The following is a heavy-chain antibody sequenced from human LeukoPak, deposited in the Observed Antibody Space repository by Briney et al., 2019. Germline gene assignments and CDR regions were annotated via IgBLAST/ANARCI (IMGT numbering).Heavy chain of an antibody. CDR2: IYYSGST. D-gene: IGHD3-10*01. CDR1: GGSISSYY. CDR3: ARLRFTDYYYYGMDV. J-gene: IGHJ6*02. V-gene: IGHV4-59*08. Sequence: SETLSLTCTVSGGSISSYYWSWLRQPPGKGLEWLGYIYYSGSTNYNPSLKSRVTISVDTSKNQFSLKLSSVTAADTAVYYCARLRFTDYYYYGMDVWGQGTTVTVSS.